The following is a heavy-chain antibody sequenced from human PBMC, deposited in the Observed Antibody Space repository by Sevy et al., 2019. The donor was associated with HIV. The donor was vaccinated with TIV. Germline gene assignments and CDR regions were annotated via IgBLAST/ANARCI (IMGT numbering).Heavy chain of an antibody. D-gene: IGHD2-2*01. CDR2: ISGRSSYI. Sequence: LSLTCAASGFIFSNYSMNWVRQAPGKGLEWVSSISGRSSYIYNADSVKGRFTISRDNAKNSLYLQMNSLRAEDTAVYYCARVLRVVRIDYFDYWGQGTLVTVSS. CDR3: ARVLRVVRIDYFDY. V-gene: IGHV3-21*01. CDR1: GFIFSNYS. J-gene: IGHJ4*02.